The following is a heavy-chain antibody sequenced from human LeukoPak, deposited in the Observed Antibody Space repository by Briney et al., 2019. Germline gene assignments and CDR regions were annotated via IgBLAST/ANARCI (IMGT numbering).Heavy chain of an antibody. D-gene: IGHD3-22*01. CDR3: ARDPLWDSSGYFDY. CDR1: GFTFSSYG. V-gene: IGHV3-33*01. CDR2: IWYDGSSK. J-gene: IGHJ4*02. Sequence: GGSLRLSCAASGFTFSSYGMHWVRQAPGKGLEWVAVIWYDGSSKYYADSVKGRFTISRDNSKNTLYLQMNSLRAEDTAVYYCARDPLWDSSGYFDYWGQGTLVTVSS.